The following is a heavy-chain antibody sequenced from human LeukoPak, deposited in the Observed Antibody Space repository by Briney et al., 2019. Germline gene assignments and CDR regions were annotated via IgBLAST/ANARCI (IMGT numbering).Heavy chain of an antibody. J-gene: IGHJ4*02. CDR1: GFTFSSCA. D-gene: IGHD4-17*01. CDR3: AKSYGDYLGYFDS. Sequence: GGSLRLSCAASGFTFSSCAMNWVRQAPGKGLEWVSGISDGGGTTNYADAVKGRFTISRDKSKNTLFLQMNSLRAEDTAVYYCAKSYGDYLGYFDSWGQETLVTVSS. CDR2: ISDGGGTT. V-gene: IGHV3-23*01.